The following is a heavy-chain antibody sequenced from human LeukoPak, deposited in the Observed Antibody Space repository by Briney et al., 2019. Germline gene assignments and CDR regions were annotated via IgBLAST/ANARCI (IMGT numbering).Heavy chain of an antibody. Sequence: ASVKVSCKSSGYTFTGYYMNWVRQPPAQGLEWMGSISPNSGDTDYGQEFRGRVTMTRDASISTAYMELSSLRSDDAAVYYCATDNRDMITGFDYWGQGTLVSVSS. CDR1: GYTFTGYY. D-gene: IGHD3-16*01. CDR2: ISPNSGDT. V-gene: IGHV1-2*02. CDR3: ATDNRDMITGFDY. J-gene: IGHJ4*02.